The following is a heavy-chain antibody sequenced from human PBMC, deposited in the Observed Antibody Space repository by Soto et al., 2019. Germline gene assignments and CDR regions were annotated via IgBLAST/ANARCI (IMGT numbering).Heavy chain of an antibody. CDR2: IIPLFGAA. D-gene: IGHD3-22*01. J-gene: IGHJ4*02. CDR3: ARAGRSYYVSSGYFSLDY. CDR1: GGTFNNYA. V-gene: IGHV1-69*01. Sequence: VLLVQSGAEVKKPGSSVKVSCKASGGTFNNYAITWVRQAPGQGLEWMGGIIPLFGAANYAQNFQGRVTITAEESTTTAYLELSSLRSEDTAIYYCARAGRSYYVSSGYFSLDYWGQGTLVTVSS.